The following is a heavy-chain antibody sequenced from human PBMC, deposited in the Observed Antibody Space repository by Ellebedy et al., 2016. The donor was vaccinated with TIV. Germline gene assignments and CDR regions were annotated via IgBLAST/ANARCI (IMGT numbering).Heavy chain of an antibody. CDR1: GFTFNSYA. CDR2: ITESGGNT. D-gene: IGHD4-23*01. J-gene: IGHJ3*01. CDR3: ARDPVGVGPAFDV. V-gene: IGHV3-23*01. Sequence: GESLKISCVASGFTFNSYAMTWVRQAPGKGLEWVSSITESGGNTYYADSVKGRFTISRDNSKDTLYLQMNSLRAEDTAIYYCARDPVGVGPAFDVWGQGTMVTGSS.